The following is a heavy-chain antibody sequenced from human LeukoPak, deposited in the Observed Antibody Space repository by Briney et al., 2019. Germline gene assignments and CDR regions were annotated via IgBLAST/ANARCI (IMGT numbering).Heavy chain of an antibody. D-gene: IGHD1-26*01. Sequence: SETLSLTCTVSGGSISSSSYYWGWIRQPPGKGLEWIGSIYYSGSTYYNPSLKSRVTISVDTSKNQFSLKLNSVTAADTAVYYCAHGGHHPWDLFQQWGQGTLVTVSS. V-gene: IGHV4-39*07. CDR3: AHGGHHPWDLFQQ. CDR1: GGSISSSSYY. J-gene: IGHJ1*01. CDR2: IYYSGST.